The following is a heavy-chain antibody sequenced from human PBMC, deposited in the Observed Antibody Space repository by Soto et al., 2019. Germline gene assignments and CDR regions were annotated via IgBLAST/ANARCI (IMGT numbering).Heavy chain of an antibody. J-gene: IGHJ5*02. CDR3: TSEGNGEPFDP. V-gene: IGHV1-46*01. CDR1: GYTFTSYY. D-gene: IGHD2-8*01. Sequence: QVQLVQSGTEVKKPGASVKVSCKASGYTFTSYYIHWVRQAPGQGLEWMGIINPRDGGTRYAQILQGIVTMTRDTSTSTIYMEVTSLESEDTAVYYCTSEGNGEPFDPWGQGTLVIVSS. CDR2: INPRDGGT.